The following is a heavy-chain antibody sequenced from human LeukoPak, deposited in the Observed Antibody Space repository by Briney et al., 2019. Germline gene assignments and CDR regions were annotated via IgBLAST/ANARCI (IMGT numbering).Heavy chain of an antibody. Sequence: ASLKVSCKASGYTFTSSGISWVRQAPGQGLEWMGWISAYNGNTNYAQKLQGRVTMTTDTSTSTAYMELRSRRSDDTAVYYCARGHTAVTRHFDFWGQRTLVTVSS. J-gene: IGHJ4*02. CDR2: ISAYNGNT. CDR1: GYTFTSSG. CDR3: ARGHTAVTRHFDF. D-gene: IGHD4-17*01. V-gene: IGHV1-18*01.